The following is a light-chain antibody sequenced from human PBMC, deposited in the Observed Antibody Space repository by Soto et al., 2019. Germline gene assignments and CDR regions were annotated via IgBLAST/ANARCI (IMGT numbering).Light chain of an antibody. CDR3: HQHSNRPPLT. CDR1: HSVSSY. V-gene: IGKV3-11*01. J-gene: IGKJ1*01. CDR2: DAA. Sequence: EIVVTLSPATLSLSPGERATLSCRASHSVSSYLALYQQKPGQAARLLIYDAANRATGITARFSGSGSGTDFTLTISSLEPEDFAGDYCHQHSNRPPLTFGQGTKVDIK.